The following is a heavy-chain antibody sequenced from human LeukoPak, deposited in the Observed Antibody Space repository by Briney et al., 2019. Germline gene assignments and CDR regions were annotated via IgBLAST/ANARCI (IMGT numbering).Heavy chain of an antibody. CDR3: ARAADTAMDFDY. CDR2: ISAYNGNT. CDR1: GYTFTSHG. Sequence: ASVKVSCKASGYTFTSHGISWVRQAPGQGLEWMGWISAYNGNTNYAQKLQGRVTMTTDTSTSTAYMELRSLRSDDTAVYYCARAADTAMDFDYWGQGTLVTVSS. V-gene: IGHV1-18*01. D-gene: IGHD5-18*01. J-gene: IGHJ4*02.